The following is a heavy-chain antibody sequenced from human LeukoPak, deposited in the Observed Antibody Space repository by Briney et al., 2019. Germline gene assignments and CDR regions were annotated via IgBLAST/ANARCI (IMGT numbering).Heavy chain of an antibody. J-gene: IGHJ4*02. D-gene: IGHD1-26*01. CDR1: GGSFSGYY. CDR2: INHSGST. Sequence: SETLSLTCAVYGGSFSGYYWSCIRQPPARGREWVGEINHSGSTNYNPSLQSRVTISVSTSKIQFSLQLSSVTAADTAVYYCARSPLSGSDFDYWGQGTLVTVSS. CDR3: ARSPLSGSDFDY. V-gene: IGHV4-34*01.